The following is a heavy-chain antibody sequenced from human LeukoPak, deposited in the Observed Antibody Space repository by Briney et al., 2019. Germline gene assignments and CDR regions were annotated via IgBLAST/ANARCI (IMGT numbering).Heavy chain of an antibody. CDR1: GFTFDDYG. D-gene: IGHD3-22*01. V-gene: IGHV3-20*01. CDR3: ARGVGYYDSSGYYYPATYYFDY. J-gene: IGHJ4*02. CDR2: INWNGGST. Sequence: GGSLRLSCAASGFTFDDYGMSWVRQAPGKGLEWVSGINWNGGSTGYADSVKGRFTISRDNAKNSLYLQMNSLRAEDTALYHCARGVGYYDSSGYYYPATYYFDYWGQGTLVTVSS.